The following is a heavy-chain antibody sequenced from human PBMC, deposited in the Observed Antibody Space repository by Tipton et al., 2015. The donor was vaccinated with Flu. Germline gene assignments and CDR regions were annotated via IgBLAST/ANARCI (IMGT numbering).Heavy chain of an antibody. CDR3: AGGGYGYGYGKNYYYYGVGV. CDR2: IYTSGST. V-gene: IGHV4-61*02. J-gene: IGHJ6*02. CDR1: GGSISSGSYY. Sequence: TLSLTCTVSGGSISSGSYYWSWIRQPAGKGLELIGRIYTSGSTSYNPSLKSRVTISVDTSKNQFSLKLSAVTAADTAVYYCAGGGYGYGYGKNYYYYGVGVWGQGTTGTVSS. D-gene: IGHD5-18*01.